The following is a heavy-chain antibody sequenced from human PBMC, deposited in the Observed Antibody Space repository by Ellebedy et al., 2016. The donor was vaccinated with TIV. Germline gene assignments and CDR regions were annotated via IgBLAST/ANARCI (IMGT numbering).Heavy chain of an antibody. Sequence: AASVKVSCKASGYTFTSYGISWVRQAPGQGLEWMGWTSAYNGNTNYAQKLQGRVTMTTDTSTSTAYMELRSLRSDDTAVYYCARDRPIESEQLVWDNWFDPWGQGTLVTVSS. CDR3: ARDRPIESEQLVWDNWFDP. CDR1: GYTFTSYG. D-gene: IGHD6-6*01. V-gene: IGHV1-18*01. CDR2: TSAYNGNT. J-gene: IGHJ5*02.